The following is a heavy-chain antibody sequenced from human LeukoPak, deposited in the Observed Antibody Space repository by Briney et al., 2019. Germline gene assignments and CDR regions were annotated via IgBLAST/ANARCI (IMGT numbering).Heavy chain of an antibody. Sequence: SETLSLTCTVSGGSISSGSYYWSWIRQPAGNGLEWIGRIYTSGSTNCHPSLKSRATISLDTSKNQFSLRVTSVTAADTAVYYCARGPDYAKVGYWGQGTLVTVSS. D-gene: IGHD4-17*01. CDR2: IYTSGST. J-gene: IGHJ4*02. V-gene: IGHV4-61*02. CDR1: GGSISSGSYY. CDR3: ARGPDYAKVGY.